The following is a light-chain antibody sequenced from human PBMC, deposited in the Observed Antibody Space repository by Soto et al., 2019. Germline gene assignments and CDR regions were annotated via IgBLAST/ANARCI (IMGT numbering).Light chain of an antibody. V-gene: IGKV3-15*01. J-gene: IGKJ1*01. CDR1: QSVDSS. Sequence: EIVMTQSPATLSVSPGERATLSCRATQSVDSSLAWYQQKFGQAPRLLIFATSTRATGIPARFSGSGSGTEFTLTISSLQSEDFAVYYCQQYYSWPRTFGQGTKVDI. CDR2: ATS. CDR3: QQYYSWPRT.